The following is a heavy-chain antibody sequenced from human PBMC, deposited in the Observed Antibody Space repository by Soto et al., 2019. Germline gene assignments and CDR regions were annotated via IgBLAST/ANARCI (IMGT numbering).Heavy chain of an antibody. CDR1: GYSFTSYW. Sequence: GESLKISCKGSGYSFTSYWIGWVRQMPGKGLEWMGIIYPGDSDTRYSPSFQGQVTISADKSISTAYLQWSSLKASDTAMYYCARQLRRPYYYYYGMDVWGPGTTVTVSS. V-gene: IGHV5-51*01. CDR2: IYPGDSDT. D-gene: IGHD4-17*01. CDR3: ARQLRRPYYYYYGMDV. J-gene: IGHJ6*02.